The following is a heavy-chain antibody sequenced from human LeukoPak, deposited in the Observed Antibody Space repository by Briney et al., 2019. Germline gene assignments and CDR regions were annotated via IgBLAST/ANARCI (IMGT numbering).Heavy chain of an antibody. CDR3: AKDGVRGALDAFDI. D-gene: IGHD1-26*01. Sequence: GGSLRLSCAASGFTFSTYEMSWVRQAPGKGRAWVSYISPSGSTIHYADSVKGRFSISRDNAKNSLYLQMNSLRAEDTAVYYCAKDGVRGALDAFDIWGQGTMVTVSS. CDR2: ISPSGSTI. CDR1: GFTFSTYE. J-gene: IGHJ3*02. V-gene: IGHV3-48*03.